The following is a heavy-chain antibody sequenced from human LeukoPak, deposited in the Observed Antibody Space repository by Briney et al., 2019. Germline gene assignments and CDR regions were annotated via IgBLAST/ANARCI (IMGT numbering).Heavy chain of an antibody. J-gene: IGHJ4*02. D-gene: IGHD1-1*01. CDR2: IKQDGSEK. CDR1: GFTFSTYW. CDR3: AKDVTTGTLALDY. V-gene: IGHV3-7*01. Sequence: GGSLRLSCGVSGFTFSTYWMSWVRQAPGKGLEWVAKIKQDGSEKYYVDSVKGRFTISRDNAKNSLYLQMNSLRAEDTAVYYCAKDVTTGTLALDYWGQGALVTVSS.